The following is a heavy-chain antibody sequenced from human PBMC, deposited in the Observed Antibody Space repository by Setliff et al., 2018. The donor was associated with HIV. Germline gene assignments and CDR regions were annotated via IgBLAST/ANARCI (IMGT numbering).Heavy chain of an antibody. V-gene: IGHV3-74*01. D-gene: IGHD3-10*01. CDR2: VYSAGTTT. CDR3: AKEERLLWFGGAFDI. J-gene: IGHJ3*02. Sequence: GGSLRLSCAASGFSFSDFWMHWVRQVPGKGLAWVSRVYSAGTTTTYADSVKGRFTISRDNGKNTLYLQMNSLRAEDSAVYYCAKEERLLWFGGAFDIWGQGTMVTVSS. CDR1: GFSFSDFW.